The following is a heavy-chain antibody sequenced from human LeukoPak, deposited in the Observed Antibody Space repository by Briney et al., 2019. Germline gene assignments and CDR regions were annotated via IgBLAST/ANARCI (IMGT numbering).Heavy chain of an antibody. CDR2: IYSGGST. V-gene: IGHV3-53*01. D-gene: IGHD3-3*01. Sequence: PGGSLRLSCAASGFTVSSNYMSWVRQAPGKGLEWVSVIYSGGSTYYADSVKGRFTISRDNSKNTLYLQMNSLRAEDTAVYYCARGGYYDFWGPTFYFDYWGQGTLVTVSS. CDR1: GFTVSSNY. J-gene: IGHJ4*02. CDR3: ARGGYYDFWGPTFYFDY.